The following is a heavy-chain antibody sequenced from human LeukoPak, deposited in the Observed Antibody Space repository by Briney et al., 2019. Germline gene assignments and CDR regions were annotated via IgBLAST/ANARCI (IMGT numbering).Heavy chain of an antibody. Sequence: PGGSLRLSCAATGLNLSNNWMRWVRQAPGKGLEWVGRITSKTDGGTTDYATPVKGRFTISRDDSKNTLYLEMNSLKTEDTAVYYCTPGHYSSLWGQGTLVTVSS. CDR2: ITSKTDGGTT. D-gene: IGHD5-18*01. J-gene: IGHJ4*02. V-gene: IGHV3-15*01. CDR1: GLNLSNNW. CDR3: TPGHYSSL.